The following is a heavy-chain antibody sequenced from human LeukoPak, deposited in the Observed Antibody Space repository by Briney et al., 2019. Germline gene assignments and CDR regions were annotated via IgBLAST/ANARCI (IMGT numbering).Heavy chain of an antibody. Sequence: SETLSLTCAVSGVSISSGGYSWSWIRQPPGKGLEWIGYIYHSGSTYYNPSLKSRVTISVDRSKNQFSLKLSSVTAADTAVYYCARAYYYYGMDVWGQGTTVTVSS. J-gene: IGHJ6*02. CDR1: GVSISSGGYS. CDR2: IYHSGST. V-gene: IGHV4-30-2*01. CDR3: ARAYYYYGMDV.